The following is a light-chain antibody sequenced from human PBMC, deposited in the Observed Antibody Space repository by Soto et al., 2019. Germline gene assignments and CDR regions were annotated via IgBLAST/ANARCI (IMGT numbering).Light chain of an antibody. J-gene: IGKJ1*01. V-gene: IGKV1-8*01. CDR1: QDIGTY. Sequence: AIRMTQSPSSFSASTGDRVSITCRATQDIGTYLAWYQQIPGKAPKLLIYDASTLQTGVPSRFSGSGSGTDFTLTISYLQSEDFGTYYCQQFYNYPRTFGQGTKVGIK. CDR3: QQFYNYPRT. CDR2: DAS.